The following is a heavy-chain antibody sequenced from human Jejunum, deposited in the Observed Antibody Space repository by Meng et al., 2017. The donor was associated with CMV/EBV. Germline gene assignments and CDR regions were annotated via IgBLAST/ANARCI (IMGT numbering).Heavy chain of an antibody. Sequence: GPGLVKPSETLSLSCTVSGVSISSSYHYWAWVRQSPGKGLEWIGSISHSGATYYTPSLTSRLTMSVDTSKNQFSLKLSFVTAADTAVYYCAKDVNPLNWFFDVWGRGTLVTVSS. J-gene: IGHJ2*01. CDR1: GVSISSSYHY. D-gene: IGHD1-14*01. CDR2: ISHSGAT. V-gene: IGHV4-39*07. CDR3: AKDVNPLNWFFDV.